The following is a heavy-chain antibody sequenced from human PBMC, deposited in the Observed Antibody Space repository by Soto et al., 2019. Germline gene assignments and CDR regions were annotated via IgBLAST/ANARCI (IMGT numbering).Heavy chain of an antibody. J-gene: IGHJ5*02. CDR3: ASEKYYDSSGYYYYWFDP. D-gene: IGHD3-22*01. V-gene: IGHV1-2*02. Sequence: GAPVKVSPQVFRQAFTRYYMHWAGQAPGKRVEWMGWINPNSGGTNYAQKFQGRVTMTRDTSISTAYMELSRLRSDDTAVYYCASEKYYDSSGYYYYWFDPWGQGTLVTVSS. CDR1: RQAFTRYY. CDR2: INPNSGGT.